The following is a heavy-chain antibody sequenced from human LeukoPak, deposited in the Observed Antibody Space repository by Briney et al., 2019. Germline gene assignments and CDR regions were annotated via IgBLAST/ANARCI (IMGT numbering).Heavy chain of an antibody. CDR1: GYTFTSYA. V-gene: IGHV1-3*01. CDR2: INAGNGNT. J-gene: IGHJ6*02. CDR3: ARDQWLVGYYYYYGMDV. D-gene: IGHD6-19*01. Sequence: ASVKVSCKASGYTFTSYAMHWVRQAPGQRLEWMGWINAGNGNTKYSQKFQGRVTITRDTSASTAYMELSSLRSEDTAVYYCARDQWLVGYYYYYGMDVWGQGTTVTVSS.